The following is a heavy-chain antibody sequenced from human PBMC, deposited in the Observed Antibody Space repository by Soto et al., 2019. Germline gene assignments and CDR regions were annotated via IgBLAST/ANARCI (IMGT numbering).Heavy chain of an antibody. J-gene: IGHJ4*02. CDR1: GFTFSSYA. CDR3: AKVTGDYGDNEVWYFDY. CDR2: ISGSGGST. D-gene: IGHD4-17*01. V-gene: IGHV3-23*01. Sequence: GGSLRLSCAASGFTFSSYAMSWVRQAPGKGLEWVSAISGSGGSTYYADSVKGRFTISRDNSKNTLYLQMNSLRAEDTAVYYCAKVTGDYGDNEVWYFDYWGQGTLVTVSS.